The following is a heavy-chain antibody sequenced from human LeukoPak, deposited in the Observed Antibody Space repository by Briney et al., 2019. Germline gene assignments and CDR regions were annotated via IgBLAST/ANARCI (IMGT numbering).Heavy chain of an antibody. CDR3: AKDGSGSYSLYYYFDY. V-gene: IGHV3-23*01. Sequence: GGSLRLSCAAFGFTFSSYAMSWVRQAPGKGLEWVSAISGSGGSTYYADSVKGRFTISRDNSKNTLYLQMNSLRAEDTAVYYCAKDGSGSYSLYYYFDYWGQGTLVTVSS. CDR1: GFTFSSYA. D-gene: IGHD3-10*01. CDR2: ISGSGGST. J-gene: IGHJ4*02.